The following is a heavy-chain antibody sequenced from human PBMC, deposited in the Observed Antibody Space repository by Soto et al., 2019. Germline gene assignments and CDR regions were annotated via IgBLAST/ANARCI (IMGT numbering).Heavy chain of an antibody. V-gene: IGHV4-30-4*01. CDR1: GGSISSGGYY. CDR3: ARDQTLRPVHFDY. CDR2: IYYSGST. J-gene: IGHJ4*02. Sequence: PSETLSLTCTVSGGSISSGGYYWSWIRQPPGKGLEWIGYIYYSGSTYYNPSLKSRVTISVDTSKNQFSLKLSSVTAADTAVYYCARDQTLRPVHFDYWGQGTLVTVSS. D-gene: IGHD5-12*01.